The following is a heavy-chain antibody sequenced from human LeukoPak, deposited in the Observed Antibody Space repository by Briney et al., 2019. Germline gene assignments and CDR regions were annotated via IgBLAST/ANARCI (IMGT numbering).Heavy chain of an antibody. Sequence: GGPLRLSCADSGFTFSNYWMSWVRQAPGKGLEWVANIKQDGSEIYYVDSVKGRFTISRDNAKNSLYLQMNSLRAEDTAVYYCARDWTSYYDYVWGSYRYKPNFDYWGQGTLVTVSS. J-gene: IGHJ4*02. CDR2: IKQDGSEI. CDR1: GFTFSNYW. D-gene: IGHD3-16*02. V-gene: IGHV3-7*01. CDR3: ARDWTSYYDYVWGSYRYKPNFDY.